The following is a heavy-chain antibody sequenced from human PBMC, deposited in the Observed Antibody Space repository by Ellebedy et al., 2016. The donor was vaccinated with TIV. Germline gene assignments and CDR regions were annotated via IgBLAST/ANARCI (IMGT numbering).Heavy chain of an antibody. J-gene: IGHJ5*02. D-gene: IGHD4-17*01. Sequence: MPGGSLRLSCTVSGDSISSSVYYWGWIRQPPGKGLEWIGSFSQSGSTYYNPSLTSRVTISVDTSKNQFSLKLSSVTAADTAIFYCARHSTVTTIGTWGQGALVTVSP. CDR1: GDSISSSVYY. CDR2: FSQSGST. V-gene: IGHV4-39*01. CDR3: ARHSTVTTIGT.